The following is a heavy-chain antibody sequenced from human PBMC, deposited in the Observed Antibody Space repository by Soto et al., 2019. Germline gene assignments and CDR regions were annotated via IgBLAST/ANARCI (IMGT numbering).Heavy chain of an antibody. CDR2: ISGSGGST. J-gene: IGHJ3*02. CDR3: AKDIFGGYAFDI. Sequence: GGSLRLSCAASGFTFSSYAMSWVRQAPGKGLECVSVISGSGGSTYYADSVKGRFTISRDNSKNTLYLQMNSLRAEDTAVYYCAKDIFGGYAFDIWGQGTMVTVSS. CDR1: GFTFSSYA. V-gene: IGHV3-23*01. D-gene: IGHD3-3*02.